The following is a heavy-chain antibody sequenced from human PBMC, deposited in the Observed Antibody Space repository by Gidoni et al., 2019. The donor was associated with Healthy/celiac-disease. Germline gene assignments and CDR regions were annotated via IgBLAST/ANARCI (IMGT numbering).Heavy chain of an antibody. CDR2: INHSGST. D-gene: IGHD2-15*01. V-gene: IGHV4-34*01. Sequence: QVQLQQWGAGLWKPSETLSLTCAVYGGSFSGYSWSWIRQPPGKGLEWIGEINHSGSTNYNPSLKSRVTISVDTSKNQFSLKLSSVTAADTAVYYCSRGGVVVVVAATRDWFDPWGQGTLVTVSS. CDR1: GGSFSGYS. J-gene: IGHJ5*02. CDR3: SRGGVVVVVAATRDWFDP.